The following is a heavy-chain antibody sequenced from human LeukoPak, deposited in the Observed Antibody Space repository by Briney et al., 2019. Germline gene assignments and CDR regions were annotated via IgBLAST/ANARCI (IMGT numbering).Heavy chain of an antibody. V-gene: IGHV5-51*01. CDR1: GYSFISYW. J-gene: IGHJ6*02. Sequence: GESLKISCKGSGYSFISYWIGWVRQMPGKGLEWMGIIYPGDSDTRYSPSFQGQVTISADKSISTAYLQWSSLKASDTAMYYCATPRGDTAMDNGMDVWGQGTTVTVSS. CDR3: ATPRGDTAMDNGMDV. D-gene: IGHD5-18*01. CDR2: IYPGDSDT.